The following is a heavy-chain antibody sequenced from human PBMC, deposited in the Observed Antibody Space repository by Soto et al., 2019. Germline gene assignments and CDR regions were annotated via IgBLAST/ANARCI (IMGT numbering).Heavy chain of an antibody. CDR1: GFTFSSYG. CDR3: ARVGSVGSSWPGFLVEYYFDY. CDR2: IWYDGSNK. D-gene: IGHD6-13*01. V-gene: IGHV3-33*01. Sequence: GGSLRLSCAASGFTFSSYGMHWVRQAPGKGLEWVAVIWYDGSNKYYADSVKGRFTISRDNSKNTLYLQMNSLRAEDTAVYYCARVGSVGSSWPGFLVEYYFDYWGQGTLVTVSS. J-gene: IGHJ4*02.